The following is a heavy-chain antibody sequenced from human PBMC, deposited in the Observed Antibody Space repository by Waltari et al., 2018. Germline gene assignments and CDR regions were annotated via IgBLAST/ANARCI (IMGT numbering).Heavy chain of an antibody. CDR2: SIPIFGTA. CDR1: GGTFSSYA. J-gene: IGHJ3*02. D-gene: IGHD2-2*01. V-gene: IGHV1-69*12. Sequence: QVQLVQSGAEVKKPGSSVKVSCKASGGTFSSYAISWVRQAPGQGLEWMGGSIPIFGTANYAQKCRGRVTITADESTSTAYMELSSLRSEDTAVYYCASLGYCSSTSCGNAFDIWGQGTMVTVSS. CDR3: ASLGYCSSTSCGNAFDI.